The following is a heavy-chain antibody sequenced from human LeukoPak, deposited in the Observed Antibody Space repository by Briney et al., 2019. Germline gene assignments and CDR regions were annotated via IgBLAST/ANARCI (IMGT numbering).Heavy chain of an antibody. CDR3: AKLYPEAAAGTATFDY. CDR1: GFTFSSYG. V-gene: IGHV3-30*18. Sequence: PGGSLRLSCAASGFTFSSYGMHWVRQAPGKGLEWVAVISYDGSNKYYADSVKGRFTISRDNSKNTLYLQMNSLRAEDTAVYYCAKLYPEAAAGTATFDYWGQGTLVTVSS. D-gene: IGHD6-13*01. J-gene: IGHJ4*02. CDR2: ISYDGSNK.